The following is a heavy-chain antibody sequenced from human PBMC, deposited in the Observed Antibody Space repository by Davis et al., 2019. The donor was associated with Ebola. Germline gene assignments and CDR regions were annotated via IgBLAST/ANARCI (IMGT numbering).Heavy chain of an antibody. V-gene: IGHV1-2*04. CDR2: INPNSGDT. CDR3: ARDRVCSGATCYASFDF. CDR1: GYTFTGYY. D-gene: IGHD2-15*01. J-gene: IGHJ4*02. Sequence: AASVKVSCKASGYTFTGYYIHWVRQAPGQGLEWMGWINPNSGDTKYSQKFQGWVTMTRDTPISTAYMELNRLTSDDTAVYYCARDRVCSGATCYASFDFWGQGTLVTVSS.